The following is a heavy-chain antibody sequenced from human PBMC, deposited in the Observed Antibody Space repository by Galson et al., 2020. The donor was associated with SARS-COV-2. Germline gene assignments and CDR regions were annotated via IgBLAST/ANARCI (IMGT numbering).Heavy chain of an antibody. J-gene: IGHJ4*02. CDR2: IKQDGSEK. CDR1: GFTFSSYW. V-gene: IGHV3-7*01. D-gene: IGHD6-19*01. CDR3: ARDQGAVAGNFDY. Sequence: GGSLRLSCAASGFTFSSYWMSWVRQAPGKGLEWVANIKQDGSEKYYVDSVKGRFTISRDNAKNSLYLQMNSLRAEDTAVYYCARDQGAVAGNFDYWGQGTLVTVSS.